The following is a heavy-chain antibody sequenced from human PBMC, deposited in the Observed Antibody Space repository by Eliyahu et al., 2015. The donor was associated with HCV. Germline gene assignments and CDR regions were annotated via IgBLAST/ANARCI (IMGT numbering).Heavy chain of an antibody. CDR3: VKDHHIVGATTPSN. CDR1: GFTFSSYG. V-gene: IGHV3-30*18. D-gene: IGHD1-26*01. J-gene: IGHJ4*02. Sequence: QVHLVESGGAVVQPGRSLRLSCVGSGFTFSSYGIHWVRQAPGKGLEWVAVISYDGSNKYYADPVKGRFTISRDNSKNTLDLQMNSLRAEDTAVYHCVKDHHIVGATTPSNWGQGTLVTVSS. CDR2: ISYDGSNK.